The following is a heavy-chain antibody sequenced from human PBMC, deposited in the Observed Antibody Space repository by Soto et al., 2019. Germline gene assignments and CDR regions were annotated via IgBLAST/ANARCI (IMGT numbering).Heavy chain of an antibody. Sequence: PWWSLRLSCAASGFTFSSFAMSWFRQAPGKGLEWVSGITGDGRNTYYANSMEGRFTVSRDNSKDTLYLQMNSLRADDTAVYYCAKGRPSLGGTGRGAMDVWGQGTTVTVSS. D-gene: IGHD3-16*01. CDR2: ITGDGRNT. CDR3: AKGRPSLGGTGRGAMDV. CDR1: GFTFSSFA. V-gene: IGHV3-23*01. J-gene: IGHJ6*02.